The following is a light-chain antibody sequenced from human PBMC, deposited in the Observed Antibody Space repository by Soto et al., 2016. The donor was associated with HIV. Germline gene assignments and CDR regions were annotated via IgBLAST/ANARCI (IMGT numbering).Light chain of an antibody. Sequence: DIQLTQSPSALSAFIGDRVTITCRASQSVSNWLAWYQQKPGKAPKLLIYKVSSLQNGVPSRFSGGGSGTEFSLTINGLQAEDFATYYCQQYYSYPLTFGGGTKVEIK. CDR2: KVS. CDR1: QSVSNW. V-gene: IGKV1-5*03. CDR3: QQYYSYPLT. J-gene: IGKJ4*01.